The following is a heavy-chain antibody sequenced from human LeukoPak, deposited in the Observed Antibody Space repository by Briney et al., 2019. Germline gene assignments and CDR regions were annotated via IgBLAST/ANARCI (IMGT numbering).Heavy chain of an antibody. CDR3: ARELVDYDFWSGYYPKYYFDY. CDR1: GGTFSGYY. CDR2: INHSGST. D-gene: IGHD3-3*01. J-gene: IGHJ4*02. Sequence: SETLSLTCAVYGGTFSGYYWSWIRQPPGKGLEWIGEINHSGSTNYNPSNRGGITISVESPKKQFFLKLRSVTAADTAVYYCARELVDYDFWSGYYPKYYFDYWGQGTLVTVSS. V-gene: IGHV4-34*01.